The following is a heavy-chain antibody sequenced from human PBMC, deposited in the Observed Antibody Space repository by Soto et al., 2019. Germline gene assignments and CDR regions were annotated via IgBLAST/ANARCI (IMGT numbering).Heavy chain of an antibody. CDR2: ISAYDGKT. Sequence: GASVKVSCKASGYTFTGYYMHWVRQAPGQGLELMGWISAYDGKTTYAEKFQGRVTLTTDTSTSTAYMELRSLRSDDTAIYYCARGPHEFWTSYWFDPWGQGTPVTVSS. V-gene: IGHV1-18*04. CDR1: GYTFTGYY. D-gene: IGHD3-3*01. CDR3: ARGPHEFWTSYWFDP. J-gene: IGHJ5*02.